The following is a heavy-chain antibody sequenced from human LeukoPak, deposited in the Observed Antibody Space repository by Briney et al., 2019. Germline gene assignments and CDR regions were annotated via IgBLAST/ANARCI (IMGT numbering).Heavy chain of an antibody. CDR2: ISAYNGNT. D-gene: IGHD3-10*01. CDR1: GYTFTSYG. Sequence: ASVKVSCKASGYTFTSYGISWVRQAPGQGLEWMGWISAYNGNTNYAQKLQGRVTMTTDTSTSTAYMELRSLRSDDTAVYYCARGVLWFGELSEFDPWGQGTLVTVSS. CDR3: ARGVLWFGELSEFDP. V-gene: IGHV1-18*01. J-gene: IGHJ5*02.